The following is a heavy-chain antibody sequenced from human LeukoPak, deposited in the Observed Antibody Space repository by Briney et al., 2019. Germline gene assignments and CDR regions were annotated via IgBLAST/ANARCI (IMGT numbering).Heavy chain of an antibody. D-gene: IGHD3-22*01. Sequence: SETLSLTCTVSGGPISSGDYYWSWIRQPPGKGLEWIGYIYYSGSTYYNPSLKSRVTISVDTSKNQFSLKLSSVTAADTAVYYCARVELWPYYDSSGYIDYWGQGTLVTVSS. J-gene: IGHJ4*02. CDR3: ARVELWPYYDSSGYIDY. CDR2: IYYSGST. V-gene: IGHV4-30-4*08. CDR1: GGPISSGDYY.